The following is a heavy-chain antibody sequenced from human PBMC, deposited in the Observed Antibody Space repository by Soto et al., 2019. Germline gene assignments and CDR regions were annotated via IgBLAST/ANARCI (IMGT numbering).Heavy chain of an antibody. CDR1: RETFTSYY. CDR2: INPHGGST. D-gene: IGHD1-26*01. V-gene: IGHV1-46*01. Sequence: SVKVSFKAPRETFTSYYIDWVRQAPGQGPEWMGVINPHGGSTAYAQKFKGRVTLTRDTSASTVYMEVSSLTSEDTAMYYCARSSGGNFGIIIEGTNWFAPWGQGTLVTVSS. J-gene: IGHJ5*02. CDR3: ARSSGGNFGIIIEGTNWFAP.